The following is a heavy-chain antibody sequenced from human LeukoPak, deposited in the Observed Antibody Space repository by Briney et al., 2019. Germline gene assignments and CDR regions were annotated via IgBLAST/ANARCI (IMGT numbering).Heavy chain of an antibody. CDR1: GFTFSSYG. V-gene: IGHV3-33*08. CDR2: IWYDGSNK. D-gene: IGHD6-13*01. CDR3: ARDPRQQLGYFQH. J-gene: IGHJ1*01. Sequence: GGSLRLSCAASGFTFSSYGMHWVRQAPGKGLEWVAVIWYDGSNKYYADSVKGRFTISRDNSKNTLYLQMNSLRAEDTAVYYCARDPRQQLGYFQHWGQGTLVTVSS.